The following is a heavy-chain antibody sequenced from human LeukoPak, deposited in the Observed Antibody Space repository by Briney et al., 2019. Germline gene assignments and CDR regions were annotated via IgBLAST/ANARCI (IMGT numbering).Heavy chain of an antibody. V-gene: IGHV4-39*01. Sequence: SETLSLTCTVSGGSISSSSYYWGWIRQPPGKGLEWIGSIYYSGSTYYNPSLKSRVTISVDTSKNQFSLKLSSVTAADTAVYYCARQIRLRYFDWSHWGQGTLVTVSS. CDR2: IYYSGST. CDR3: ARQIRLRYFDWSH. D-gene: IGHD3-9*01. CDR1: GGSISSSSYY. J-gene: IGHJ4*02.